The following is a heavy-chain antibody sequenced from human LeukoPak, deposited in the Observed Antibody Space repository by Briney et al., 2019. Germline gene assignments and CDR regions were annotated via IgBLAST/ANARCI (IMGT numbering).Heavy chain of an antibody. D-gene: IGHD3-10*01. CDR2: INPSGGST. CDR1: GYTFINYY. CDR3: ARGDYGSGNYMNNWFDP. J-gene: IGHJ5*02. V-gene: IGHV1-46*01. Sequence: ASVKVSCKASGYTFINYYIHWVRQAPGQGLEWMGIINPSGGSTSYAQKFQGRVTMTRDMSTSTVYMELSSLRSEDTAVYYCARGDYGSGNYMNNWFDPWGQGTLVTVSS.